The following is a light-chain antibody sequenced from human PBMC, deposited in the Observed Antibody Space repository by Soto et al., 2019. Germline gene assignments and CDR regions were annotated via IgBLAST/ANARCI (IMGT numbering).Light chain of an antibody. J-gene: IGKJ1*01. Sequence: EVVMAQSPLSLPVTLGQPASISCRSSQSLVYSDGGTYLNWFHQRPGQSPRRLIYKVSNRDSGVPDRFSGSGSGTDFTLKISRVEAEDVGVYYCAQGTHWPVTFGQGTKVDIK. CDR3: AQGTHWPVT. CDR1: QSLVYSDGGTY. CDR2: KVS. V-gene: IGKV2-30*01.